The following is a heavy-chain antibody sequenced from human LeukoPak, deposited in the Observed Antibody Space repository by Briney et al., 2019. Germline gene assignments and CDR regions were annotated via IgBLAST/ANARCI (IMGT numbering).Heavy chain of an antibody. V-gene: IGHV3-9*01. D-gene: IGHD3-3*01. Sequence: GRSLRLSCAASGFTFDDYAMHWVRQAPGKGLEWVSGISWNSGSIGYADSVKGRFTISRDNAKNSLDLQMSSLRAEDTAVYYCARGSITMFDYWGQGTLVTVSS. CDR2: ISWNSGSI. CDR1: GFTFDDYA. CDR3: ARGSITMFDY. J-gene: IGHJ4*02.